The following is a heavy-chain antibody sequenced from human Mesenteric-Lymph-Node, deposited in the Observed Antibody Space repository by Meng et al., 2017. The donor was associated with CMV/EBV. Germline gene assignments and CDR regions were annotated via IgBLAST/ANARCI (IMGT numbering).Heavy chain of an antibody. CDR3: TRDKEATEGHWYFDL. D-gene: IGHD1-1*01. CDR2: IYNTGTT. Sequence: TLSLTCAVSGGSISSHYWTWIRQPPGKGLEWIGFIYNTGTTTYNPSLKRRVTMSVDTSKNQFSLKVRSVTAADTAVYYCTRDKEATEGHWYFDLWGRGTLVTVSS. CDR1: GGSISSHY. J-gene: IGHJ2*01. V-gene: IGHV4-59*11.